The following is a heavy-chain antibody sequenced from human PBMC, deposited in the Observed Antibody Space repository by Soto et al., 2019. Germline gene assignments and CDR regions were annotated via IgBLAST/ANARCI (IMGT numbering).Heavy chain of an antibody. V-gene: IGHV4-39*01. J-gene: IGHJ4*02. Sequence: QLQLQESGPGLVKPSETLSLTCTVSGGSISSSSYYWGWIRQPPGKGLEWIGSISSSGSTYYKPSLKSRVAMSVDTSKNQFSTKLTSVTAADTAVYYCARRNLFSFAYWGQGTLVTVSS. CDR1: GGSISSSSYY. CDR3: ARRNLFSFAY. CDR2: ISSSGST. D-gene: IGHD3-10*02.